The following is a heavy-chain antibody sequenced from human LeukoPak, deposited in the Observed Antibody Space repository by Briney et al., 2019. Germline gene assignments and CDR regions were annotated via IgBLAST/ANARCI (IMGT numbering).Heavy chain of an antibody. CDR2: ISYDGSNK. CDR3: AKECDYYDFWTPAAFDI. V-gene: IGHV3-30*18. Sequence: PGRSLRLSCAASGFTFSSYGMHWVRQAPGKGLEWEAVISYDGSNKYYADSVKGRFTISRDNSKNTLYLQMNSLRAEDTAVYYCAKECDYYDFWTPAAFDIWGQGTMVTVSS. D-gene: IGHD3-3*01. J-gene: IGHJ3*02. CDR1: GFTFSSYG.